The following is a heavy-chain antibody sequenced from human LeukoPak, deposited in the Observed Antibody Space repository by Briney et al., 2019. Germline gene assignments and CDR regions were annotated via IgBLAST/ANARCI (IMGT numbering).Heavy chain of an antibody. CDR3: ARGGHRDYFYYYMDV. V-gene: IGHV4-61*02. CDR1: GGSISSGIYY. CDR2: IYTSGST. D-gene: IGHD2-21*01. Sequence: SGTLSLTCAVSGGSISSGIYYWTWIRQPAGKGLEWIGRIYTSGSTNSNPSLKSRVTISVDTSKNQFSLKLSSVTAADTAVYYCARGGHRDYFYYYMDVWGKGTTVTVSS. J-gene: IGHJ6*03.